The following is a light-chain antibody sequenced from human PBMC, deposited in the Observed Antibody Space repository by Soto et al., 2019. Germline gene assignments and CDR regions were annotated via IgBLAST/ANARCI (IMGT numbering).Light chain of an antibody. V-gene: IGLV1-40*01. J-gene: IGLJ1*01. Sequence: QSVLTHPPSVSAAPGQRVTISCTGSSSNIGAGYDVHWYQQLPGTAPKLLIYGNSNRPSGVPDRFSGSKSGTSASLAITGLQAEDEADYYCQSYDSSLSGPYVFGTGTKVTVL. CDR3: QSYDSSLSGPYV. CDR2: GNS. CDR1: SSNIGAGYD.